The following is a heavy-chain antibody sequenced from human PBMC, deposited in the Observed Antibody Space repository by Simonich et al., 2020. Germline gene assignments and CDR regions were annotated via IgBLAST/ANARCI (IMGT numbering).Heavy chain of an antibody. J-gene: IGHJ6*03. CDR1: GYTFTGYY. Sequence: QVQLVQSGAEVKKPGASVKVSCKAPGYTFTGYYRHWGRQAPGQVLEWMGWINPNRGGTNYEQKFQGRVTMTRDTSISTAYMELSRLRSDDTAVYYCARDRAARYYYYYYMDVWGKGTTVTVSS. V-gene: IGHV1-2*02. D-gene: IGHD6-6*01. CDR3: ARDRAARYYYYYYMDV. CDR2: INPNRGGT.